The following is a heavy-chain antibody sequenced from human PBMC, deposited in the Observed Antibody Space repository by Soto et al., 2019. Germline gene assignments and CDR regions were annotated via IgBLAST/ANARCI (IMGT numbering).Heavy chain of an antibody. CDR2: IGTAGDT. D-gene: IGHD1-1*01. Sequence: XXSLRLSCAASGFTFSSYDMHWVPQATGKGLEWVSAIGTAGDTYYPGSVKGRFTISRENAKNSLYLQMNRMRAGDTAVYYCARGGTYYYGMDVWGQGTTVTVSS. J-gene: IGHJ6*02. CDR1: GFTFSSYD. CDR3: ARGGTYYYGMDV. V-gene: IGHV3-13*01.